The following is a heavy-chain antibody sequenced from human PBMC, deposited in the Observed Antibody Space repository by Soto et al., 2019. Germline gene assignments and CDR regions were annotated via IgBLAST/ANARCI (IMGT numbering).Heavy chain of an antibody. V-gene: IGHV1-69*08. CDR1: GGTFSSYT. D-gene: IGHD6-19*01. CDR3: ARDGAVAQYYFDY. J-gene: IGHJ4*02. CDR2: IIPILGIA. Sequence: QVQLVQSGAEVKKPGSSVKVSCKASGGTFSSYTISWVRQAPGQGLEWMGRIIPILGIANYAQKFQGRVTITADKSTSTAYMELSRLRSEDTAVYYCARDGAVAQYYFDYWGQGTLVTVSS.